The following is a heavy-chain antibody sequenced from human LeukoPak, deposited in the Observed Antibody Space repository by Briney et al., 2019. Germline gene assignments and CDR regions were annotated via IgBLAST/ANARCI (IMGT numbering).Heavy chain of an antibody. J-gene: IGHJ4*02. CDR2: ISAYDGKT. D-gene: IGHD3-3*01. CDR3: ARPRGITYYDFWSGYYFFDY. CDR1: GYTFSTFG. Sequence: ASVKVSCTASGYTFSTFGITWVRQAPGQGLEWMGWISAYDGKTNYAQKLQDRVTMTTDTSTSTAYMELRSLRSDDTAVYYCARPRGITYYDFWSGYYFFDYWGQGTLVTVSS. V-gene: IGHV1-18*01.